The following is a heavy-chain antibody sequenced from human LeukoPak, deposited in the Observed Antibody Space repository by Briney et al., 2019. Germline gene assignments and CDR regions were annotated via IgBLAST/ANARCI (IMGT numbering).Heavy chain of an antibody. V-gene: IGHV4-59*08. CDR1: GRSITTFY. CDR3: ARQLRSDAFDF. D-gene: IGHD2-21*02. J-gene: IGHJ3*01. Sequence: SETLSLTRNVSGRSITTFYWSWIRQPPGKGLEWMGYIFYTGTTHYTPSLKSRVTISVDSSKNPFSLSLSSVTAADTAVYYCARQLRSDAFDFWGQETLVTVSS. CDR2: IFYTGTT.